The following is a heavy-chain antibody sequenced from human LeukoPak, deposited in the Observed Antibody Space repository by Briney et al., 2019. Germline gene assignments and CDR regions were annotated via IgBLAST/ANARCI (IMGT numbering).Heavy chain of an antibody. CDR3: ARLHYYNSIGHSDY. CDR1: GYTFVNYW. CDR2: IFPGDSDA. Sequence: GESLQISCQGSGYTFVNYWIAWVRQMPGKGLEWMGIIFPGDSDATYSPSFQGQVTISTDKSIDTAYLQWTGLRASDTAMYYYARLHYYNSIGHSDYWGQGTQVTVSS. J-gene: IGHJ4*02. V-gene: IGHV5-51*01. D-gene: IGHD3-22*01.